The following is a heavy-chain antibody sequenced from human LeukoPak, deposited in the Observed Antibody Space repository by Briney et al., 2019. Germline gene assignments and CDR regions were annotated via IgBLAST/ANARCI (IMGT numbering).Heavy chain of an antibody. CDR3: ARLAVAGTRNWFDP. Sequence: SETLSLTCTVSGGSISSYYWSWIRRPPGKGLEWIGYIYYSGSTNYNPSLKSRVTISVDTSKNQYSLKLSSVTAADTAVYYCARLAVAGTRNWFDPWGQGTLVTVSS. J-gene: IGHJ5*02. CDR2: IYYSGST. V-gene: IGHV4-59*08. D-gene: IGHD6-19*01. CDR1: GGSISSYY.